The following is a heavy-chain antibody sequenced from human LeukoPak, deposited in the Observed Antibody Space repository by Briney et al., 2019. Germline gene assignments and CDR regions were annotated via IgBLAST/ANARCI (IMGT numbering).Heavy chain of an antibody. V-gene: IGHV3-15*01. Sequence: NPGGSLRLSCAASGFTFSNAWMSWVRQAPGKGLEWVGRIKSKTDGGTTDYAAPVKGRFTISRDDSKNTLYLQMNSLETEDTAVYYCTTRYNWNNGVTFDYWGQGTLVTVSS. CDR2: IKSKTDGGTT. CDR3: TTRYNWNNGVTFDY. J-gene: IGHJ4*02. CDR1: GFTFSNAW. D-gene: IGHD1/OR15-1a*01.